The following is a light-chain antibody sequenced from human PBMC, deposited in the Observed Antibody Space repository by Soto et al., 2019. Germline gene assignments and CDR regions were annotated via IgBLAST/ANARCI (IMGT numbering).Light chain of an antibody. CDR3: QQSYSTLMYT. CDR2: GAS. CDR1: QSIGTY. V-gene: IGKV1-39*01. J-gene: IGKJ2*01. Sequence: DIQMTQSPSSLSASVGDRVTITCRASQSIGTYLSWYQHKQGKAPKLLIHGASYLKGGVPSRFSGSGSGTDSTLTITNLDPEDFATYYCQQSYSTLMYTFGQGTKVDI.